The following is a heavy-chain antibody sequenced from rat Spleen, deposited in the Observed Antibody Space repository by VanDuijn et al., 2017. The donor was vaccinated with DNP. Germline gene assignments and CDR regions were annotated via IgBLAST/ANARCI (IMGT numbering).Heavy chain of an antibody. Sequence: EVQLVQSGGGLVQPGRSLKLSCAASGLTFSYADLAWVRQTPTRGLEWVATISTSGGTTYYRDSVKGRFTISRDNAKSTLYLQMDSLRSEDTATYYCARGDYGYNWFAYWGQGTLVTVSS. CDR1: GLTFSYAD. CDR2: ISTSGGTT. D-gene: IGHD1-7*01. J-gene: IGHJ3*01. V-gene: IGHV5-25*01. CDR3: ARGDYGYNWFAY.